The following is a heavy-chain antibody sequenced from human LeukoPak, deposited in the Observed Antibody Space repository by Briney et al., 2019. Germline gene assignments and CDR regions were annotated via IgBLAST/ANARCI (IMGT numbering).Heavy chain of an antibody. Sequence: GGSLRLSCAASGFTFSSYSMNWVRQAPGKGLEWVSSISSSSSYIYYADSVKGRFTISRDNAKNSLYLQVNSLRAEDTAVYYCARDVYKYDSSGYSTFDYWGQGTLVTVSS. CDR1: GFTFSSYS. CDR3: ARDVYKYDSSGYSTFDY. J-gene: IGHJ4*02. D-gene: IGHD3-22*01. CDR2: ISSSSSYI. V-gene: IGHV3-21*01.